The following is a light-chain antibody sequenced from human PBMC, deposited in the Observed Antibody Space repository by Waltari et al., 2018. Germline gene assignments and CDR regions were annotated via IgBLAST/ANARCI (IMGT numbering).Light chain of an antibody. CDR2: DAS. V-gene: IGKV3-20*01. J-gene: IGKJ1*01. CDR1: QSISKY. CDR3: QKYGTLPAT. Sequence: EIMLTQSPGTLSLSPGEISTLSCRASQSISKYLAWYQQKPGQAPRLLIYDASVRATGIPDRFSGSGSGTDFSLTISRLEPEDFAVYYCQKYGTLPATFGQGTKVEIK.